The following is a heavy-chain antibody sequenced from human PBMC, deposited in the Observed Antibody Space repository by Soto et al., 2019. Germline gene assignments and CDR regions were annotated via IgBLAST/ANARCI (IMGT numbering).Heavy chain of an antibody. Sequence: GGSLRLSCAASGFTVSSNYMSWVRQAPGKGLEWVSVIYSGGSTYYADSVKGRFTISRDNSKNTLYLQMNSLRAEDTAVYYCARDFNRLGFGEVDYWGQGTLVTVSS. CDR2: IYSGGST. CDR3: ARDFNRLGFGEVDY. D-gene: IGHD3-10*01. CDR1: GFTVSSNY. J-gene: IGHJ4*02. V-gene: IGHV3-66*01.